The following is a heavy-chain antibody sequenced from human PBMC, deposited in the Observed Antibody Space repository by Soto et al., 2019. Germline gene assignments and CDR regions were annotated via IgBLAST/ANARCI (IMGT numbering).Heavy chain of an antibody. D-gene: IGHD1-26*01. CDR2: ISFDGNNK. Sequence: PGGSLRLSCAASGFTFSSYAMHWVRQAPGKGLEWVAVISFDGNNKYYADSVKGRFTISRDSSKNTLYLQMNSLRAEDTAVYYCARAGGELLRNYYYGMDVWGQGTTVTVSS. CDR3: ARAGGELLRNYYYGMDV. V-gene: IGHV3-30-3*01. CDR1: GFTFSSYA. J-gene: IGHJ6*02.